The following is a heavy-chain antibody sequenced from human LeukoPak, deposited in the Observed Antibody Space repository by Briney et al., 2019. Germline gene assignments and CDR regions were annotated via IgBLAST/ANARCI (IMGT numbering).Heavy chain of an antibody. CDR3: TTEDWNYEAFDI. Sequence: GGSLRLSCAASGLTFSNAWMSWVRQAPGKGLEWVGRIKSKTDGGTTDYAAPVKGRFTISRDDSKNTLYLQMNSLKTEDTAVYYCTTEDWNYEAFDIWGQGTMVTVSS. CDR1: GLTFSNAW. V-gene: IGHV3-15*01. CDR2: IKSKTDGGTT. J-gene: IGHJ3*02. D-gene: IGHD1-7*01.